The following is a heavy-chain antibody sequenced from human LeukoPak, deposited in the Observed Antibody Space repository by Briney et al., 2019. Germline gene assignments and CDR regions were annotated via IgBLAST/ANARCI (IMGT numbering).Heavy chain of an antibody. CDR2: IFYTGHS. CDR1: GGSISTFY. Sequence: SETLSLTCTVSGGSISTFYWSWLRQPPGKGLEWIGYIFYTGHSNHNPSLKGRVTISVDTSKNQFSLNLNSVTAADTAMYYCARHPFSDGFDLWGQGTMVTVSS. CDR3: ARHPFSDGFDL. J-gene: IGHJ3*01. V-gene: IGHV4-59*08.